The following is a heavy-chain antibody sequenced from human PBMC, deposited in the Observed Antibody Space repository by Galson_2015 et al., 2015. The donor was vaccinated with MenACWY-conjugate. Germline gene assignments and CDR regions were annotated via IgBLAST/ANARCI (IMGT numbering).Heavy chain of an antibody. CDR2: IIPILGIA. CDR1: GGTFSSYA. Sequence: SVKVSCKASGGTFSSYAISWVRQAPGQGLEWMGRIIPILGIANYAQKFQGRVTITADKSTSTAYMELSSLRSEDTAVYYCARDPSYYYDSSGDFDYWGQGTLVTVSS. J-gene: IGHJ4*02. CDR3: ARDPSYYYDSSGDFDY. V-gene: IGHV1-69*04. D-gene: IGHD3-22*01.